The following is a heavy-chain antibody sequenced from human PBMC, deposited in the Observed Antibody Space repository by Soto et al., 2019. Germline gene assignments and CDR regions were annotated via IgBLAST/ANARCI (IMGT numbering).Heavy chain of an antibody. Sequence: EVQLVESGGGLVLPGRSLRLSCTASGFTFGDYAMSWFRQTPGKGLEWVGFVRIKTYGETTEYAASVKGRFTVSRDDSKTIAYLQMNSLKTEDSAFYYCARGGYYGAGSYYTTILYFDYWGQGTLVTFSS. CDR3: ARGGYYGAGSYYTTILYFDY. V-gene: IGHV3-49*03. CDR2: VRIKTYGETT. D-gene: IGHD3-10*01. J-gene: IGHJ4*02. CDR1: GFTFGDYA.